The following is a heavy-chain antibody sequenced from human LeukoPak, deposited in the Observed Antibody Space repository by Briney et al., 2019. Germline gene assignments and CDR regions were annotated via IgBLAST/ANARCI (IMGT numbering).Heavy chain of an antibody. CDR1: GGSFSGYY. J-gene: IGHJ6*02. D-gene: IGHD3-10*01. CDR2: INRSGST. V-gene: IGHV4-34*01. CDR3: ARGANGSGSYSTGNYGMDV. Sequence: SETLSLTCAVYGGSFSGYYWIWIRQPPGKGLEWIGEINRSGSTNYNPSLKSRVTISVDTSKNQFSLKLSSVTAADTAVYYCARGANGSGSYSTGNYGMDVWGQGTTVTVSS.